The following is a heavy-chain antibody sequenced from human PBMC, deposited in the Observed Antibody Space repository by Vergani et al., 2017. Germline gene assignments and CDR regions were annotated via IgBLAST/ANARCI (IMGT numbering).Heavy chain of an antibody. Sequence: QVQLQESGPGLVKPSETLSLTCTVSGGSVSSGSYYWSWIRQPAGKGLEWIGYIYYSGSTNYNPSLKSRVTISVDASKNQFSLKLSSVTAADTAVYYCARDSGSITIFGVVKGDAFDIWGQGTMVTVSS. D-gene: IGHD3-3*01. CDR2: IYYSGST. CDR1: GGSVSSGSYY. CDR3: ARDSGSITIFGVVKGDAFDI. V-gene: IGHV4-61*10. J-gene: IGHJ3*02.